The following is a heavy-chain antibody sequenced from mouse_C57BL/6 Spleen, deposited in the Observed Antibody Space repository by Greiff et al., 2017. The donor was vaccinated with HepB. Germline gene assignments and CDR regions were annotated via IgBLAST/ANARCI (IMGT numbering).Heavy chain of an antibody. V-gene: IGHV1-52*01. CDR2: IDPSDSET. CDR3: ARRNFGDLGAMDY. CDR1: GYTFTSYW. D-gene: IGHD3-1*01. Sequence: VQLQQSGAELVRPGSSVKLSCKASGYTFTSYWMHWVKQRPIQGLEWIGNIDPSDSETHYNQKFKDKATLTVDKSSSTAYMQLSSLTSEDSAVYYCARRNFGDLGAMDYWGQGTSVTVSS. J-gene: IGHJ4*01.